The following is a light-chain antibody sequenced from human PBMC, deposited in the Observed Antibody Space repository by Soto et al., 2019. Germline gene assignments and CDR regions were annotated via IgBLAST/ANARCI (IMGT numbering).Light chain of an antibody. CDR2: GAS. CDR1: QSVSSNY. V-gene: IGKV3-20*01. CDR3: EQYGRSPMFT. J-gene: IGKJ2*01. Sequence: EIVLTQSLSTLSLSPGERANLSCRASQSVSSNYLAWYQQKPGQAPRLLIYGASRGAAGIPDRFSGRGSGTDFSLTISRLEPEDFAVYFCEQYGRSPMFTFGQGTKLEVK.